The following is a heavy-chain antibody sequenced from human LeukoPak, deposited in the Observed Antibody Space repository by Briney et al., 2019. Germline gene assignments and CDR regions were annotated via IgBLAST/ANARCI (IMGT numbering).Heavy chain of an antibody. CDR2: ISAYNGNT. J-gene: IGHJ5*02. CDR1: GYTFTSYG. V-gene: IGHV1-18*01. D-gene: IGHD2-8*01. Sequence: ASVKVSCKASGYTFTSYGISWVRQAPGQGLEWMGWISAYNGNTNYAQKLQGRVTMTTDTSTSTAYMELRSLRSDDTAVYYRARDGMMYPPTVNWFDPWGQGTLVTVSS. CDR3: ARDGMMYPPTVNWFDP.